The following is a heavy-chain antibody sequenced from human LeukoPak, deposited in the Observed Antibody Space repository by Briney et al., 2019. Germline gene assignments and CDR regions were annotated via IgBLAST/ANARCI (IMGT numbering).Heavy chain of an antibody. CDR2: IWYDGSNK. V-gene: IGHV3-33*01. J-gene: IGHJ4*02. CDR3: ARATAGGWLYGGLFDY. Sequence: GRSLRLSCAASGFTFSSYGMHWVRQAPGKGLEWVAVIWYDGSNKYYADSVKGRFTISRDNSKNTLYLQMNSLRAEDTAVYYCARATAGGWLYGGLFDYWGQGTLVTVSS. D-gene: IGHD2-2*02. CDR1: GFTFSSYG.